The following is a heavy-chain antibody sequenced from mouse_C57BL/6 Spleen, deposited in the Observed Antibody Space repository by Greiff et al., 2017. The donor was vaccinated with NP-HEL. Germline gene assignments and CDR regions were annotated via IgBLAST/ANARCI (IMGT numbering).Heavy chain of an antibody. J-gene: IGHJ3*01. CDR1: GYTFTSYW. V-gene: IGHV1-61*01. Sequence: VQLQQPGAELVRPGSSVKLSCKASGYTFTSYWMDWVKQRPGQGLEWIGNIYPSDSETHYNQKFKDKATLTVDKSSSTAYMQLSSLTSEDSAVYYCARVGDGLRRGFAYWGQGTLVTVSA. CDR3: ARVGDGLRRGFAY. D-gene: IGHD2-2*01. CDR2: IYPSDSET.